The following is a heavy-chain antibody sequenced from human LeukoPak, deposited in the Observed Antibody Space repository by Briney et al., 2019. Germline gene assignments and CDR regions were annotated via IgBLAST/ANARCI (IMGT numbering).Heavy chain of an antibody. CDR1: GFTFSSYW. CDR2: INSDGSST. V-gene: IGHV3-74*01. CDR3: ARVAEYSSPGVGMDV. Sequence: GGSLRLSCAASGFTFSSYWMHWVRQTPGKGLVWVSRINSDGSSTSYADSVKGRFTISRDNAKITLYLQMNSLRAEDTAVHYCARVAEYSSPGVGMDVWGQGTTVTVSS. J-gene: IGHJ6*02. D-gene: IGHD6-6*01.